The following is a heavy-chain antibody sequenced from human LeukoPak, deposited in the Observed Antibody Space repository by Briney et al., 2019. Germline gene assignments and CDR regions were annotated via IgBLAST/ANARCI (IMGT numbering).Heavy chain of an antibody. D-gene: IGHD3-10*01. CDR1: GGTFSSYA. CDR2: IIPIFGTA. CDR3: ARDHYGSGSYYNERFDY. J-gene: IGHJ4*02. V-gene: IGHV1-69*01. Sequence: SVKVSCKASGGTFSSYAISWVRQAPGQGLEWMGGIIPIFGTANYAQKFQGRVTITADESTSTAYMELSSLRSEDTAVYYCARDHYGSGSYYNERFDYWGQGTLVAVSS.